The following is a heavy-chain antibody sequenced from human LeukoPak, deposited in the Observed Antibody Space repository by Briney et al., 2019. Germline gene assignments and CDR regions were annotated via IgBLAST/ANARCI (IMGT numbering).Heavy chain of an antibody. J-gene: IGHJ4*02. CDR1: GFTFSSYS. CDR3: AREPDDYYDSSGVPFDY. D-gene: IGHD3-22*01. Sequence: GGSLRLSCAASGFTFSSYSMNWVRQAPGKGLEWVSYISSSSSTIYYADSVKGRFTISRDNAKNSLYLQMNSLRAEDTAVYYCAREPDDYYDSSGVPFDYWGQGTLVTVSS. V-gene: IGHV3-48*01. CDR2: ISSSSSTI.